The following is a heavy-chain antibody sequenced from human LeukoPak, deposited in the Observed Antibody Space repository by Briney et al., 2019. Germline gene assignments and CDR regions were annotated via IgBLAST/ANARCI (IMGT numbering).Heavy chain of an antibody. CDR1: GGSISSGNYY. D-gene: IGHD3-22*01. CDR2: IYFSGST. CDR3: ARRPTGGYSRFVN. J-gene: IGHJ4*02. Sequence: SETLSLTCTVSGGSISSGNYYWGWIRQPPGKGLEWIWTIYFSGSTYYNPSLKSRVSISVDTSKNQFSLKLSSVTAADTALNYCARRPTGGYSRFVNWGQGTLVTVSS. V-gene: IGHV4-39*01.